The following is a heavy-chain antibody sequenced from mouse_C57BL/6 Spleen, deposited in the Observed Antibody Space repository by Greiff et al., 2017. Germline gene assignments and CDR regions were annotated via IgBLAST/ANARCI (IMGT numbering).Heavy chain of an antibody. D-gene: IGHD1-1*01. J-gene: IGHJ2*01. CDR2: INPSTGGT. CDR3: ARVNYGSSYEGFDY. CDR1: GYSFTGYY. Sequence: VQLQQSGPELVKPGASVKISCKASGYSFTGYYMNWVKQSPEKSLEWIGEINPSTGGTTYNQKFKAKATLTVDKSSSTAYMQLKSLTSEDSAVYYCARVNYGSSYEGFDYWGQGTTLTVSS. V-gene: IGHV1-42*01.